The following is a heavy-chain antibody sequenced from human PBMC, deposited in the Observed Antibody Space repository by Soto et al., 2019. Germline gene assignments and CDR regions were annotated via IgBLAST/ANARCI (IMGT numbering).Heavy chain of an antibody. CDR3: ARDLEFRDGNISHLDY. CDR1: GSTFNTHA. Sequence: QVQLLQSGAEVTQPGSSVKVSCKASGSTFNTHAYNWVRQAPGQGLEWVGGIFPIFGTSNYAQKFQGRVTITADESTSTVYLELSSLRSEDTAVYYCARDLEFRDGNISHLDYWGQGTLVTVSS. V-gene: IGHV1-69*01. J-gene: IGHJ4*02. CDR2: IFPIFGTS. D-gene: IGHD3-10*01.